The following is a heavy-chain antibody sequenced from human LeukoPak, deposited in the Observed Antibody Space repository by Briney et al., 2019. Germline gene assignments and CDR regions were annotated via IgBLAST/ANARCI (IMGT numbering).Heavy chain of an antibody. CDR3: ARAQRTVSGLDV. CDR1: GYTFTSYG. Sequence: ASVKVSCKASGYTFTSYGISWVRQAPGQGLEWMGWISAYNGNTDYAQNFRARVSMTTDTSINTAYLGLTGLTSDDTALYYCARAQRTVSGLDVWGQGTTVTVSS. CDR2: ISAYNGNT. D-gene: IGHD2-2*01. V-gene: IGHV1-18*01. J-gene: IGHJ6*02.